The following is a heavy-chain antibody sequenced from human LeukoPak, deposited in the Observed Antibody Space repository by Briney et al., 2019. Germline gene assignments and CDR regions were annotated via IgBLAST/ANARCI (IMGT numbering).Heavy chain of an antibody. CDR1: AGSMNLFY. J-gene: IGHJ5*02. CDR3: ARMISSGSYLAWFDP. CDR2: IYANGNT. D-gene: IGHD1-26*01. V-gene: IGHV4-4*07. Sequence: SETLSLTCTASAGSMNLFYWSLIRQPPGKPLEWLGYIYANGNTDYNPSLKSRVTMSVDTSKNQFSLKLSSVTAADTAVYYCARMISSGSYLAWFDPWGQGTLVTVSS.